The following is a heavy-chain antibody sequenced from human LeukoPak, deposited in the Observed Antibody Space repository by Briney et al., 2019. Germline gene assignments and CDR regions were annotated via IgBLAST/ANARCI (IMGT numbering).Heavy chain of an antibody. CDR2: IYYSGST. CDR1: GGSVSSGSYY. CDR3: ARRITLSGRNWFDP. V-gene: IGHV4-61*01. Sequence: SETLSLPCTVSGGSVSSGSYYWSSIRQPPGKGLERIEYIYYSGSTNYHPSLKSRVTISVDTSKNQFSLKLSSVTAADTAVYYCARRITLSGRNWFDPWGQGTLVSVSS. D-gene: IGHD3-10*02. J-gene: IGHJ5*02.